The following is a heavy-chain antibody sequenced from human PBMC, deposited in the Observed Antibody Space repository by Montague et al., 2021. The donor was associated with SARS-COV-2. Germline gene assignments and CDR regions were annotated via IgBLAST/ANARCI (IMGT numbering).Heavy chain of an antibody. CDR1: GGSIRSYY. D-gene: IGHD1-1*01. CDR2: VHYTGST. J-gene: IGHJ4*02. Sequence: SETLSLTCAVSGGSIRSYYWFWIRQPPGKGLEWIGYVHYTGSTKYNPSLKTRVTLSLDTPKNHFSLRLNSVTAADTAVYYCARAQNICFIANCVNSFGLWGLGTLVSVSS. V-gene: IGHV4-59*01. CDR3: ARAQNICFIANCVNSFGL.